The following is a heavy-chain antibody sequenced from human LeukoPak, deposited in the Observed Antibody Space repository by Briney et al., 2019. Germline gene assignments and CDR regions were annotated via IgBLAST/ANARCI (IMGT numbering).Heavy chain of an antibody. D-gene: IGHD3-16*01. J-gene: IGHJ4*02. V-gene: IGHV4-31*03. Sequence: SETLSLTCSVSGASISSGDYYWSWIRQLPGKGLEWIGYIYYSGSTYYNPSLKSRVTISVDTSKNQFSLKLSSVTAADTAVYFCARASRIIITFGGVAYFDYWGQGALVTVSS. CDR2: IYYSGST. CDR3: ARASRIIITFGGVAYFDY. CDR1: GASISSGDYY.